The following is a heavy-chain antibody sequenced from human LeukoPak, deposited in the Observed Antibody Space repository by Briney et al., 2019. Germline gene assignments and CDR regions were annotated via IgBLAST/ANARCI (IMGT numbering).Heavy chain of an antibody. J-gene: IGHJ4*02. Sequence: GGSLRLSCAASGFTFSSYAMSWVRQAPGKGLEWVLAISGSGGSTYYADSVKGRFTISRDNSKNTLYLQMNSLRAEDTAVYYCAKDFRIWFGESTFDYWGQGTLVTVSS. V-gene: IGHV3-23*01. CDR1: GFTFSSYA. CDR2: ISGSGGST. D-gene: IGHD3-10*01. CDR3: AKDFRIWFGESTFDY.